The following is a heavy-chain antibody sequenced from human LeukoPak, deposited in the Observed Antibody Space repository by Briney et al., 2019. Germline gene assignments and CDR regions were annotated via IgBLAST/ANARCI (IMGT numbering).Heavy chain of an antibody. CDR1: GFTFSSYS. CDR3: ARDAFDI. CDR2: ISSGGSTI. Sequence: PGGSLRLSCAASGFTFSSYSMNWVRQAPGKGLEWVSYISSGGSTIYYADSVKGRFTISRDNAKNALYLQMNSLRAEDTAVYYCARDAFDIWGQGTMVTVSS. J-gene: IGHJ3*02. V-gene: IGHV3-48*01.